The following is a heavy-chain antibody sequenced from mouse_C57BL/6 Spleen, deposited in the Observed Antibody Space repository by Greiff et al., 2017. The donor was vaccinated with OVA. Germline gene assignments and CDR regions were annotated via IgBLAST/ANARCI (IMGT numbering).Heavy chain of an antibody. J-gene: IGHJ2*01. V-gene: IGHV1-85*01. CDR2: IYPRDGST. Sequence: QVQLKQSGPELVKPGASVKLSCKASGYTFTSYDINWVKQRPGQGLEWIGWIYPRDGSTKYNEKFKGKATLTVDTSSSTEYMELHSLTSEDSAVYFCARKGITTVVEYYFDYWGQGTTLTVSS. CDR1: GYTFTSYD. D-gene: IGHD1-1*01. CDR3: ARKGITTVVEYYFDY.